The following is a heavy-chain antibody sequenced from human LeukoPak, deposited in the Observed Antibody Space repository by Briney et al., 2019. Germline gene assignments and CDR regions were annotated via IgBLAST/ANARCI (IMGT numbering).Heavy chain of an antibody. CDR1: GYTFTGYY. CDR3: ARDYYGSGSSYYGMDV. CDR2: INPNSGGT. J-gene: IGHJ6*02. Sequence: GASVKGSCKASGYTFTGYYMHCVRQATGQGLEWMGWINPNSGGTNYAQKFQGRVTMTRDTSISTAYMELSRLRSDDTAVYYCARDYYGSGSSYYGMDVWGQGTTVTVSS. D-gene: IGHD3-10*01. V-gene: IGHV1-2*02.